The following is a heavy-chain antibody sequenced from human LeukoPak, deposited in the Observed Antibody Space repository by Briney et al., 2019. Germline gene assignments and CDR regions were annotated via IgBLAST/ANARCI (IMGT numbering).Heavy chain of an antibody. CDR2: IIPIFGTA. CDR3: ARSFNDFWSGSDNWFDP. V-gene: IGHV1-69*13. Sequence: SVKVSCKASGGTFSSYAISWVRQAPGQGLEWMGGIIPIFGTANYAQKFQGRVTITADESTSTAYMELSSLRSDDTAVYYCARSFNDFWSGSDNWFDPWGQGTLVTVSS. J-gene: IGHJ5*02. D-gene: IGHD3-3*01. CDR1: GGTFSSYA.